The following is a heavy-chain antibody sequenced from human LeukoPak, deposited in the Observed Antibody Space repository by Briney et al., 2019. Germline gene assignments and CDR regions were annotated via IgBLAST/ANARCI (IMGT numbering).Heavy chain of an antibody. J-gene: IGHJ5*02. CDR2: IHTSWTT. D-gene: IGHD3-16*01. CDR1: GDSISSSTYY. CDR3: ARGDYYDGGGRNWFDP. V-gene: IGHV4-39*07. Sequence: SETLSLTCTVSGDSISSSTYYWGWIRQPPGKGLEWIGRIHTSWTTYYNPSLKSRITMSVDTSRNQFSLRLTSVTAADTAVYYCARGDYYDGGGRNWFDPWGQGTLVTVSS.